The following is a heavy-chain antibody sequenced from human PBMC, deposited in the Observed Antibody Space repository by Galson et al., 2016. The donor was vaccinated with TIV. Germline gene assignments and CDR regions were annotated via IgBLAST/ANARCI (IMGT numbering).Heavy chain of an antibody. J-gene: IGHJ4*02. CDR1: GFTVSTNY. V-gene: IGHV3-53*01. CDR2: IYSGGST. D-gene: IGHD5-12*01. CDR3: ATSISTSGAFDY. Sequence: SLRLSCAASGFTVSTNYMTWFRQAPGKGLEWVSVIYSGGSTSYADSVKGRLTISIDTSQNTRSLQINSLRPDDTAAYYCATSISTSGAFDYWGQGTLVTVSA.